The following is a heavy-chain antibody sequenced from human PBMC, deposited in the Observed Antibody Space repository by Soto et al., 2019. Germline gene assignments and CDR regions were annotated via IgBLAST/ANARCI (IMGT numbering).Heavy chain of an antibody. CDR3: AHKGPEDGPLDY. CDR2: IYWDDSK. V-gene: IGHV2-5*02. CDR1: GFSLSTSGVG. J-gene: IGHJ4*02. Sequence: QITLKESGPTLVRPTQTLTLTCAFSGFSLSTSGVGVGWIRQPPGKALEWLAVIYWDDSKHYSPSLRSRLTITTDTPNDQVVLTMTNMDPMDTGTYYCAHKGPEDGPLDYWGQGTLVTVSS.